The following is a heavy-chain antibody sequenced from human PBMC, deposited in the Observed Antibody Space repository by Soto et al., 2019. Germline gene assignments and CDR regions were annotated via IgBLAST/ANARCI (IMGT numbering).Heavy chain of an antibody. J-gene: IGHJ5*02. CDR1: GYTFTSYG. CDR2: ISAYNGNT. Sequence: ASVKVSCKASGYTFTSYGISWVRQAPGQGLEWMGWISAYNGNTNYAQKLQGRVTMTTDTSTSTAYMELRNLISDDTVVYYCARDLVDIVVVENNWFDPWGQGTLVTVSS. V-gene: IGHV1-18*01. CDR3: ARDLVDIVVVENNWFDP. D-gene: IGHD2-15*01.